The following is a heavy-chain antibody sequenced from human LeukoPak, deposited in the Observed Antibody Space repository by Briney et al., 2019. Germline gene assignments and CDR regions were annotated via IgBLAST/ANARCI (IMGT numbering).Heavy chain of an antibody. CDR3: ARRTLYRGWSYYLDF. Sequence: SETLSLTCAVSGGSITTNNWWTWVRQPPGKGLEWIGEIYHTGNTNFNPSLKSRLTILVDKSKNQFSLNLYSVTAADTAMYYCARRTLYRGWSYYLDFWGQGSQVTVSS. J-gene: IGHJ4*02. D-gene: IGHD6-19*01. CDR2: IYHTGNT. V-gene: IGHV4-4*02. CDR1: GGSITTNNW.